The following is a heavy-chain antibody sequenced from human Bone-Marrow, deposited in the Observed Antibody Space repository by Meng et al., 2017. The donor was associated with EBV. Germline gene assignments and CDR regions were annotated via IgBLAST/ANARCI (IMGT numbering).Heavy chain of an antibody. J-gene: IGHJ5*02. CDR3: AHSLEAAAGVA. CDR2: IYWDADK. D-gene: IGHD6-13*01. CDR1: GFSLSTSGLG. V-gene: IGHV2-5*02. Sequence: QITLKQSGPTLLKPTQTLPLTCTCSGFSLSTSGLGVGWIRQPQGKALEWLALIYWDADKRYSPYLKSRLTITTDNSKNQVVLTMTNMDPVDTATYYCAHSLEAAAGVAWGQGTLVTVSS.